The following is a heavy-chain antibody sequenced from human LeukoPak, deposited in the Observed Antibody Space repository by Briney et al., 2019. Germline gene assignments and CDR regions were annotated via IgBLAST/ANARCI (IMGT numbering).Heavy chain of an antibody. V-gene: IGHV1-2*02. CDR2: INPNSGGT. J-gene: IGHJ4*02. CDR1: GYTFTGYY. D-gene: IGHD5-18*01. Sequence: ASVKVSCKASGYTFTGYYMHWVRQAPGQGLEWMGWINPNSGGTNYAQKFQGRVTKTRDTSISTAHMELSRLTSDDTAVYYCARASNQYNYDLTFFDYWGQGTLVTVSS. CDR3: ARASNQYNYDLTFFDY.